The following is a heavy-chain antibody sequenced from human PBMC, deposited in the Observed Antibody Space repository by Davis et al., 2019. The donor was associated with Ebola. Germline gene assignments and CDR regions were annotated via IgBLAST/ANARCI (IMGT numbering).Heavy chain of an antibody. Sequence: ASVKVSCKASGYTFSSFAITWVREAPGQGLEWMGWISGYDGNTNYAQKLQGRVTMTTDTSTSTAYMELRSLRSDDTAVYYCARDKSGSYWGQGTLVTVSS. J-gene: IGHJ4*02. CDR1: GYTFSSFA. V-gene: IGHV1-18*01. D-gene: IGHD1-26*01. CDR3: ARDKSGSY. CDR2: ISGYDGNT.